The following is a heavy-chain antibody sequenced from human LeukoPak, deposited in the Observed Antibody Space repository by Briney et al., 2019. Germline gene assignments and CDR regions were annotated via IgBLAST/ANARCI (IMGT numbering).Heavy chain of an antibody. Sequence: ASVKVSCKASGYTFTTYGISWVRQAPGQGLEWMGWISAYNGNTNYAQKLQGRVTMTTDTSTSTACMELRSLRSDDTAVYYCARTYYYDSSGYPGCVDYWGQGTLVTVSS. CDR2: ISAYNGNT. D-gene: IGHD3-22*01. J-gene: IGHJ4*02. CDR3: ARTYYYDSSGYPGCVDY. V-gene: IGHV1-18*01. CDR1: GYTFTTYG.